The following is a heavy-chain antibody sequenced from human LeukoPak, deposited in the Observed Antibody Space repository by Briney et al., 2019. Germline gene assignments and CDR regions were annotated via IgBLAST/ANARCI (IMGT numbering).Heavy chain of an antibody. Sequence: GGSLRLSCAASGVTFSTYWMTWVRQAPGKGLEWVANIKQDGSEKYYVDSVKGRFTISRDNAKNSLYLQMNSLRAEDTAVYYCARAMDVWGQGTTVTVSS. J-gene: IGHJ6*02. CDR3: ARAMDV. CDR2: IKQDGSEK. CDR1: GVTFSTYW. V-gene: IGHV3-7*01.